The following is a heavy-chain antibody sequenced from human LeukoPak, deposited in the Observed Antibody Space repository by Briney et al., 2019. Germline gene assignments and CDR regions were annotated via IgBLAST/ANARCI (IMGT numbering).Heavy chain of an antibody. CDR1: GFTFSSYS. Sequence: PGGSLRLSCAASGFTFSSYSMNWVRQAPGKGLEWVSSISSSSSYIYYADSVKGRFTISRDNAKNSLYLQMNSLRAEDTAVYYCASHPTLNYGSGVGDDASDIWGQGTMVTVSS. V-gene: IGHV3-21*01. J-gene: IGHJ3*02. CDR3: ASHPTLNYGSGVGDDASDI. D-gene: IGHD3-10*01. CDR2: ISSSSSYI.